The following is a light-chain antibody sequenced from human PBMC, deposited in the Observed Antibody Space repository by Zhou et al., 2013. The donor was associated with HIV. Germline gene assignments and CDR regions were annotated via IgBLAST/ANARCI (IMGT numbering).Light chain of an antibody. CDR1: QGISSS. V-gene: IGKV1-13*02. CDR2: HAS. J-gene: IGKJ1*01. Sequence: IQMTQSPSFLSASVGDRVTITCRASQGISSSLTWYQQKPGKAPKLLIYHASSLESGVPSRFSGSGSGTEFTLTISSLQPEDFATYYCLQHNSFPRTFGQGTKVEIK. CDR3: LQHNSFPRT.